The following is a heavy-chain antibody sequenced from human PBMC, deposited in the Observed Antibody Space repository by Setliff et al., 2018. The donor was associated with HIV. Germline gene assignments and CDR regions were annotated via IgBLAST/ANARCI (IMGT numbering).Heavy chain of an antibody. CDR2: IDRGHNYM. Sequence: GGSLRLSCAASGFSFSSYTMNWVRQTPGKGLEWVSPIDRGHNYMYYADSLKGRFTISRDNAKNSLYLQMNSLRAEDTAVYYCARDPPWNYDSSGYPYYFDYWGQGTLVTVSS. CDR1: GFSFSSYT. J-gene: IGHJ4*02. CDR3: ARDPPWNYDSSGYPYYFDY. D-gene: IGHD3-22*01. V-gene: IGHV3-21*01.